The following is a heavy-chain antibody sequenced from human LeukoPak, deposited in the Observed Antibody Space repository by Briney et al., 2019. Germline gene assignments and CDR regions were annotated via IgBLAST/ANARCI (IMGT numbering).Heavy chain of an antibody. D-gene: IGHD2-8*01. J-gene: IGHJ6*03. CDR3: ARDEGYYRMDV. CDR2: IQEDGSGK. CDR1: GFTFRNFW. Sequence: GGSLRLSCAVSGFTFRNFWMAWVRQAPGTGLEWVAMIQEDGSGKYYVDSVKGRFTISRDNAKSSLYLQMDSLRAEDAAVYYCARDEGYYRMDVWGKGTTVTVSS. V-gene: IGHV3-7*01.